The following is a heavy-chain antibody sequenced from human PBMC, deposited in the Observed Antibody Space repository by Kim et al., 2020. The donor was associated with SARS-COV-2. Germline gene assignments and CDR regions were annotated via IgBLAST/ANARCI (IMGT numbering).Heavy chain of an antibody. D-gene: IGHD3-3*01. J-gene: IGHJ4*02. CDR3: ARDDGRITIFGEVIIPVKARDY. Sequence: ASVKVSCKASGYTFTSYGISWVRQAPGQGLEWMGWISGYNGNTNYAQKLQGRVTMTTDTSTSTAYMELRSLRSDDTAVYYCARDDGRITIFGEVIIPVKARDYWGQGTLVTVSS. CDR1: GYTFTSYG. V-gene: IGHV1-18*01. CDR2: ISGYNGNT.